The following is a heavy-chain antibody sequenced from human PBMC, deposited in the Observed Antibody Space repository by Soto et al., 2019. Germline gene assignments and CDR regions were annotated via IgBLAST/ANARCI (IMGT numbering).Heavy chain of an antibody. V-gene: IGHV4-59*01. D-gene: IGHD2-21*01. CDR2: IYYSGST. CDR1: GGSISSYY. J-gene: IGHJ6*03. CDR3: ARDGGEYMDV. Sequence: SETLSLTCTVSGGSISSYYWSWIRQPPGKGLEWIGYIYYSGSTNYNPSLKSRVTISVDTSKNQFSLKLSSVTATDTAVYYCARDGGEYMDVWGKGTTVTVSS.